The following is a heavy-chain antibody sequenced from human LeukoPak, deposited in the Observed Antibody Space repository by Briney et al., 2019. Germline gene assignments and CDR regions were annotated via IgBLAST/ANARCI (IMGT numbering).Heavy chain of an antibody. D-gene: IGHD3-22*01. CDR2: INPNSGGT. Sequence: ASVKVSCKASGYTFTGYYMHWVRQAPGQGLEWMGWINPNSGGTNYAQRFQGRVTMTRDTSISTAYMELSRLRSDDTAVYYCARFSKIVGLNWFDPWGQGTLVTVSS. V-gene: IGHV1-2*02. CDR1: GYTFTGYY. J-gene: IGHJ5*02. CDR3: ARFSKIVGLNWFDP.